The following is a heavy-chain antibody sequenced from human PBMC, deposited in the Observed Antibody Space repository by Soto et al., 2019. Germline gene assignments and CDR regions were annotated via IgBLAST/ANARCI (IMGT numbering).Heavy chain of an antibody. CDR2: ISGSGGST. CDR1: GFTFSSYA. J-gene: IGHJ6*02. V-gene: IGHV3-23*01. Sequence: EVQLLESGGGLVQPGGSLRLSCAASGFTFSSYAMSWVRQAPGKGLEWVSAISGSGGSTYYADSVKGRFTISRDNSKNTLYLQMNSRRAEDTAVYYCAKDLKCSGGSCYGYYYYGMDVWGQGTTVTVSS. D-gene: IGHD2-15*01. CDR3: AKDLKCSGGSCYGYYYYGMDV.